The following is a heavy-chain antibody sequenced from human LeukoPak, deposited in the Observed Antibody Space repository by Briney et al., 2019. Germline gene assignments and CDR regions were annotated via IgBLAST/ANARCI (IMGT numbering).Heavy chain of an antibody. CDR2: ISSSSSYK. CDR3: ARESDDAFDI. Sequence: GGSLRLSCAASGFTFSSYSMNWVRQAPGKGLEWVSSISSSSSYKYFADSVKGRFTISRDNAKNSLSLQMNILRAEDTAVYYCARESDDAFDIWGQGTMVTVSS. J-gene: IGHJ3*02. CDR1: GFTFSSYS. V-gene: IGHV3-21*01.